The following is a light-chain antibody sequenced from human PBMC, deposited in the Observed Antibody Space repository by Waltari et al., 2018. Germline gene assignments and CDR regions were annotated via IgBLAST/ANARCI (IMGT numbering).Light chain of an antibody. CDR1: QSVSSGY. Sequence: EIVVTQSPGTQYLSPGERATISCRARQSVSSGYLACYQQKPGQAPRLLIYGASSRATGIPDRFSGSGSWTAFTLTISRLEPEDFAVYYCQQYGSSWTFGQGTIVEIK. CDR3: QQYGSSWT. CDR2: GAS. J-gene: IGKJ1*01. V-gene: IGKV3-20*01.